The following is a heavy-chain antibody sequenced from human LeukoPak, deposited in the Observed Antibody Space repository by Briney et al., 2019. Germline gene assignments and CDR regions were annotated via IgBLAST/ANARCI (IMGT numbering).Heavy chain of an antibody. V-gene: IGHV1-2*02. Sequence: ASVKVSCKASGYTLRDYYIYWVRQAPGQGLEWLGWLNPHSGGTNYAQKFQGRVTLTSDTSTSTPYMELSLLTSDDTAIYYCTRGLRIINGLHVWGQGTTVIVSS. CDR1: GYTLRDYY. J-gene: IGHJ6*02. CDR2: LNPHSGGT. D-gene: IGHD2-15*01. CDR3: TRGLRIINGLHV.